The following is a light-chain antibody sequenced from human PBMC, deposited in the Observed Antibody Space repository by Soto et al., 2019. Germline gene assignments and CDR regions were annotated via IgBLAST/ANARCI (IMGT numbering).Light chain of an antibody. CDR3: CSLTTSHTYV. Sequence: QSALTQPASVSGSPGQSITISCTGTSSDIGHYDYVSWYQQHPGKAPKLMIYHVTYRPSGVSSRYSGSKSGNSASLTISGLRADDEADYYCCSLTTSHTYVFGSGTKLTVL. CDR1: SSDIGHYDY. V-gene: IGLV2-14*03. J-gene: IGLJ1*01. CDR2: HVT.